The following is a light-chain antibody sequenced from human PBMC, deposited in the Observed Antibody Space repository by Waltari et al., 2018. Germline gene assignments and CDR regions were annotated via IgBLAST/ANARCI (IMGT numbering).Light chain of an antibody. V-gene: IGKV3-15*01. J-gene: IGKJ1*01. CDR1: QTVSSN. Sequence: IVLTHSPATLSVSPGVSATLSCNASQTVSSNLAWYQQIPSQAPRLLIYGTSTRATGTPARFSGGGSGTEFTLTISSLQSEEFAGYYCQEYNNWPPWTFGQGTKVEIK. CDR3: QEYNNWPPWT. CDR2: GTS.